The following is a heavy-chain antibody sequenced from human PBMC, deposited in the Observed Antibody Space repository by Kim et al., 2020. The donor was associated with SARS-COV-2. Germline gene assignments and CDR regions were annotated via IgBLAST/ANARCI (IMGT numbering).Heavy chain of an antibody. CDR3: TRHIRSGIPDSYYYYYYMDV. V-gene: IGHV3-73*01. CDR1: GFTFSGSA. D-gene: IGHD3-10*01. J-gene: IGHJ6*03. Sequence: GGSLRLSCAASGFTFSGSAMHWVRQASGKGLEWVGRIRSKANSYATAYAASVKGRFTISRDDSKNTAYLQMNSLKTEDTAVYYCTRHIRSGIPDSYYYYYYMDVWGKGTTVTVSS. CDR2: IRSKANSYAT.